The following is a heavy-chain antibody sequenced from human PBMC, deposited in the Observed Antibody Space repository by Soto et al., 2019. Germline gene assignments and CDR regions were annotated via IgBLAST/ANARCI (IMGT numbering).Heavy chain of an antibody. Sequence: HPGGSLRLSCAASGFTFSSYWMSWVRQAPGKGLEWVANIKQDGSEKYYVDSVKGRFTISRDNAKNSLYLQMNSLRAEDTAVYYCARVKIAAAGTLWDYWGQGTLVTVSS. J-gene: IGHJ4*02. V-gene: IGHV3-7*03. CDR3: ARVKIAAAGTLWDY. CDR1: GFTFSSYW. D-gene: IGHD6-13*01. CDR2: IKQDGSEK.